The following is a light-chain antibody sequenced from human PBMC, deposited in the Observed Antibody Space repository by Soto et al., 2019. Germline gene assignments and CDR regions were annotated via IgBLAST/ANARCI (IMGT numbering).Light chain of an antibody. CDR1: QSVSHK. CDR3: QQYNNWPGT. V-gene: IGKV3-15*01. CDR2: DTS. J-gene: IGKJ1*01. Sequence: EMVMTQSPATLSVSPGERATLSCRASQSVSHKLAWYQQKPGQAPRLLIYDTSTRATGIPARFSGSGSGTEFTLTISSLQSEDFVVYYCQQYNNWPGTFGQGTKVDIK.